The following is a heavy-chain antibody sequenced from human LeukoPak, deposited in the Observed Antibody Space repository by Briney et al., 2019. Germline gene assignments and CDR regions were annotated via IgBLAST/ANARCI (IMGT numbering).Heavy chain of an antibody. Sequence: SVKVSCKASGGTFSSYAISWVRQAPGQGLEWMGRIIPILGIANYAQKFQGRVTITADKSTSTAYMELSSLRSEDTAVYYCARAPLRDAFDIWGQGTMVTVSS. CDR2: IIPILGIA. CDR1: GGTFSSYA. J-gene: IGHJ3*02. CDR3: ARAPLRDAFDI. V-gene: IGHV1-69*04.